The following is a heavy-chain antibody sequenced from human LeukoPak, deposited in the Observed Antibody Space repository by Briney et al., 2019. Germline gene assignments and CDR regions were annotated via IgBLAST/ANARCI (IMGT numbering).Heavy chain of an antibody. CDR2: IKQDGSEK. Sequence: GGSLRLSCAASGFTFSSYWMRWVRQTPGKGLEWVANIKQDGSEKYYVDSVKGRFTISRDKAKNSLYLQMNSLRAEDTAVYYCALWFGELSYWGQGTLVTVSS. CDR1: GFTFSSYW. CDR3: ALWFGELSY. V-gene: IGHV3-7*01. D-gene: IGHD3-10*01. J-gene: IGHJ4*02.